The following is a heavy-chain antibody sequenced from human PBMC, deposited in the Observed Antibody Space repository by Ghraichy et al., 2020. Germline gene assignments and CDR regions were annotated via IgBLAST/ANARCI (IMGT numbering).Heavy chain of an antibody. D-gene: IGHD6-13*01. V-gene: IGHV3-15*05. CDR3: TTHRTVAALGL. Sequence: GGSLRLSCVASGFTFTSAWMSWVRQAPGKGLEWFARILSNVGGGTTDYAAPGKGRFTISRDDSKNTFYLQMNSLKTEDTAIYYSTTHRTVAALGLWGQGTLVTVSS. CDR1: GFTFTSAW. J-gene: IGHJ4*02. CDR2: ILSNVGGGTT.